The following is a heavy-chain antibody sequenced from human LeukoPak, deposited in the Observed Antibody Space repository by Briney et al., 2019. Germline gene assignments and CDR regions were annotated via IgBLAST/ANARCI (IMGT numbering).Heavy chain of an antibody. CDR2: IYNSGST. D-gene: IGHD1-26*01. CDR3: ARGKLGTYYVFDY. V-gene: IGHV4-4*08. J-gene: IGHJ4*02. Sequence: SETLSLTCTVSGGSISSYYWSWIRQPPGEGLEWIGYIYNSGSTNYNPSLKSRVTISPDTSENQFSLKLNSVTAADTAVYYCARGKLGTYYVFDYWGQGTLVTVSS. CDR1: GGSISSYY.